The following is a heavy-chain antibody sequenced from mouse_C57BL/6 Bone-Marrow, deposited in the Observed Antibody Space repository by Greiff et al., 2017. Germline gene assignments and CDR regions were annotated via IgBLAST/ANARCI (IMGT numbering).Heavy chain of an antibody. J-gene: IGHJ4*01. CDR2: IDPSDSYT. D-gene: IGHD1-1*01. CDR3: ARKEEYYYGSSYNYAMDY. CDR1: GYTFTSYW. V-gene: IGHV1-59*01. Sequence: QVQLQQPGAELVRPGTSVKLSCKASGYTFTSYWMHWVKQRPGQGLEWIGVIDPSDSYTNYNQKFKGKATLTVDTSSSTAYMQLSSLTSDDSAVYYCARKEEYYYGSSYNYAMDYWGQGTSVTVSS.